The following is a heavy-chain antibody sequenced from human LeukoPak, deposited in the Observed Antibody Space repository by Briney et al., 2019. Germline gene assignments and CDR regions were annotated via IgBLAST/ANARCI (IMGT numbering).Heavy chain of an antibody. V-gene: IGHV3-74*01. CDR1: GFTFSSYW. J-gene: IGHJ6*02. CDR2: IISDGSSA. CDR3: TRDRRYGGMDV. D-gene: IGHD3-10*01. Sequence: GGSLRLSCAASGFTFSSYWMHWVRQAPGKGLVWVSRIISDGSSATHADSVKGRFTMSRDNAKNMLYLQMNSLRAEDTAVYYCTRDRRYGGMDVWGQGTTVTVSS.